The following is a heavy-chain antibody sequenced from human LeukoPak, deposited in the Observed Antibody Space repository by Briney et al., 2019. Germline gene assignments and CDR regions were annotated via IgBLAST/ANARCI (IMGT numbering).Heavy chain of an antibody. Sequence: ASVKVSCKASGYTFTGYYMHWVRQAPGQGLEWMGWINPNSGGTNYAQKFQGRVTMTRNTSISTAYMELSSLRSEDTAVYYCARGRRDSSGYLAYWGQGTLVTVSS. D-gene: IGHD3-22*01. CDR2: INPNSGGT. CDR3: ARGRRDSSGYLAY. J-gene: IGHJ4*02. V-gene: IGHV1-2*02. CDR1: GYTFTGYY.